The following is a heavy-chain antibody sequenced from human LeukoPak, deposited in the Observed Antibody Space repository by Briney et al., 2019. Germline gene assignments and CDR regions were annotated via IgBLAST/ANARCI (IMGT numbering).Heavy chain of an antibody. V-gene: IGHV4-38-2*02. CDR3: ARIPSTVVTAAFDY. CDR1: GYSISSGYY. D-gene: IGHD2-21*02. J-gene: IGHJ4*02. CDR2: IYHYGSP. Sequence: PSETLSLTCTVSGYSISSGYYWAWIRQPPGKGLEWIASIYHYGSPFYNPSLKSRVTISVDTSRNQFSVKLNSVTAADTAVYYCARIPSTVVTAAFDYWGQGTLVTVSS.